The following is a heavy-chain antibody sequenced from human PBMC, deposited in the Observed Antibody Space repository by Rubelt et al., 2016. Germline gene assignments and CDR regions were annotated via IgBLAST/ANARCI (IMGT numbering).Heavy chain of an antibody. CDR2: INTDGRNT. D-gene: IGHD2-15*01. V-gene: IGHV3-74*01. Sequence: PGKRLMWVSHINTDGRNTRYAESVMGRFNNSRDNAKNTLYLQMNSLRTEDTAVYYCTRGGSAGYYGYWGQGTLVTVSS. J-gene: IGHJ4*02. CDR3: TRGGSAGYYGY.